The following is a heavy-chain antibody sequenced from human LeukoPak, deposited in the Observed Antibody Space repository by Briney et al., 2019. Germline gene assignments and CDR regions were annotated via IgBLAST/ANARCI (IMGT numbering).Heavy chain of an antibody. Sequence: RASVKVSCKVSGYTLTELSMHWVRQAPGKGLEWMGGFDPEDGETIYARKFQGRVTMTEDTSTDTAYMELSSLRSEDTAVYYCATGGEYGYSYGYTYFDYWGQGTLVTVSS. V-gene: IGHV1-24*01. J-gene: IGHJ4*02. CDR2: FDPEDGET. CDR3: ATGGEYGYSYGYTYFDY. D-gene: IGHD5-18*01. CDR1: GYTLTELS.